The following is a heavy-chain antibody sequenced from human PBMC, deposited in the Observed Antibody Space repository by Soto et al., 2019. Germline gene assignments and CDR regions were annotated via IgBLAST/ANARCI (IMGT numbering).Heavy chain of an antibody. V-gene: IGHV3-33*08. CDR3: ARGRSIVVVPAAILHDAFDI. J-gene: IGHJ3*02. Sequence: GGSLRLSCAASGFTFSSYGMHWVRQAPGKGLEWVAVIWYDGSNKYYADSVKGRFTISRDNSKNTLYLQMNSLRAEDTAVYYCARGRSIVVVPAAILHDAFDIWGQGTMVTVSS. CDR2: IWYDGSNK. D-gene: IGHD2-2*02. CDR1: GFTFSSYG.